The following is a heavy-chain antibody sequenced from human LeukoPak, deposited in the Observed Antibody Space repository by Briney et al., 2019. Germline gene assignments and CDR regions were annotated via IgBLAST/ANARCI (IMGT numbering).Heavy chain of an antibody. Sequence: GSLRLSCSASGFTFNSSAMSWVRPAPGEGLEGGSAISNNGGYTYYADSVQGRFTISRDNSKSTLCLQMNSLRAEDTAIYYCAKVANNFWSGLDYWGQGALVTVSS. D-gene: IGHD3-3*01. CDR3: AKVANNFWSGLDY. CDR2: ISNNGGYT. J-gene: IGHJ4*02. CDR1: GFTFNSSA. V-gene: IGHV3-23*01.